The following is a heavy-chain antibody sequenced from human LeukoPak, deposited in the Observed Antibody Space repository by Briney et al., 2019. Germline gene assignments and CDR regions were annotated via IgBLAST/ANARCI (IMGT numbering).Heavy chain of an antibody. J-gene: IGHJ4*02. D-gene: IGHD1-1*01. V-gene: IGHV4-61*02. CDR1: GDSISSGTHY. CDR3: TRTGRTWMFDY. Sequence: SQTLSLTCSVSGDSISSGTHYWSWIRQPAGKELKWLGRIYTSGNSDYNPSLKSRLSFSVDTPKNQFSLKLTSVTAADTAIYYCTRTGRTWMFDYWGQGTLATVSS. CDR2: IYTSGNS.